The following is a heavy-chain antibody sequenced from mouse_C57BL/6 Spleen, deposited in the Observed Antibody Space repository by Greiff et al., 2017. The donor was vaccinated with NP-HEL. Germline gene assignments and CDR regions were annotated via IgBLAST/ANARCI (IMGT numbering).Heavy chain of an antibody. Sequence: VQLQQPGAELVKPGASVKMSCKASGYTFTSYWITWVKQRPGQGLEWIGDIYPGSGSTNYNEKFKSKATLTVYTSSSTAYMQLSSLTSEDSAVYYCARGGLGRGWFAYWGQGTLVTVSA. CDR3: ARGGLGRGWFAY. D-gene: IGHD4-1*01. J-gene: IGHJ3*01. CDR2: IYPGSGST. V-gene: IGHV1-55*01. CDR1: GYTFTSYW.